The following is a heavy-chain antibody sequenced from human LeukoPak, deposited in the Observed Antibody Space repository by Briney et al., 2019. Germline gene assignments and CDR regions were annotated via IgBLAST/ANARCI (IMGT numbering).Heavy chain of an antibody. CDR2: IYSGGST. Sequence: GGSLRLSCAASGFTFSSNYMSWVRQAPGKGLEWVSVIYSGGSTYYSDSVTGRFTISRDNSKNTLYLQMNSLRAEDTAVYYCARDYNGDYGYFDLWGRGTLVTVSS. D-gene: IGHD3-10*01. CDR1: GFTFSSNY. J-gene: IGHJ2*01. CDR3: ARDYNGDYGYFDL. V-gene: IGHV3-66*02.